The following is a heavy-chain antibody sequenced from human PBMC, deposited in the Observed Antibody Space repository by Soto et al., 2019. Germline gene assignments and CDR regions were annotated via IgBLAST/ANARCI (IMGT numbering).Heavy chain of an antibody. CDR2: ISWNSGSI. Sequence: GGSLRLSCAASGFTFDGYAMHWVRQAPGKGLEWVSGISWNSGSIGYADSVKGRFTISRDNAKNSLYLQMNSLRAEDTALYYCAKDITMVRGVITDWGQGTLVTVSS. CDR1: GFTFDGYA. J-gene: IGHJ4*02. CDR3: AKDITMVRGVITD. D-gene: IGHD3-10*01. V-gene: IGHV3-9*01.